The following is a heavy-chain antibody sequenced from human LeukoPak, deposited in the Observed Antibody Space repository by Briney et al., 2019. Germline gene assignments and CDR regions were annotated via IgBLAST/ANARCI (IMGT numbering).Heavy chain of an antibody. D-gene: IGHD2-21*01. J-gene: IGHJ6*02. CDR3: ARLHITNSYGMDV. Sequence: GGSLGLSCAASGFTFSSYAMSWVRQAPGKGLEWVSAISGSGGSTYYADSVKGRFTISRDNAKNSLYLQMNSLRAEDTAVYYCARLHITNSYGMDVWGQGTTVTVSS. CDR2: ISGSGGST. V-gene: IGHV3-23*01. CDR1: GFTFSSYA.